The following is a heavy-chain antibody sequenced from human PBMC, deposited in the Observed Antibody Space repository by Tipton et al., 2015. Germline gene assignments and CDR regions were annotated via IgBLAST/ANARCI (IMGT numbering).Heavy chain of an antibody. D-gene: IGHD5-18*01. CDR2: ISAYNGNT. V-gene: IGHV1-18*01. CDR1: GYTFTSYG. CDR3: ARKNSYGYINAFDI. Sequence: QLVQSGPEAKKPGASVKVSCKASGYTFTSYGISWVRQAPGQGLEWMGWISAYNGNTNYAQKLQGRVTMTTDTSTSTAYMELRSLSSDDTAVYYCARKNSYGYINAFDIWGQGTMVPVSS. J-gene: IGHJ3*02.